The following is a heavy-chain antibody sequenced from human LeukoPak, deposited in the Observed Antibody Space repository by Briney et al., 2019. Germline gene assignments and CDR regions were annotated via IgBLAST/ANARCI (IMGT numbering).Heavy chain of an antibody. CDR3: ARSRSGYPASFDY. J-gene: IGHJ4*02. V-gene: IGHV5-51*01. CDR2: IYPGDSDT. Sequence: GGSLQISWKGSGYRFTSYWIGWVRQMPGKGLEGMGIIYPGDSDTRYSPSFQGQVTISADKSISTAYLQWSSLKASDTAMYYCARSRSGYPASFDYWGQGTLVTVSS. D-gene: IGHD3-22*01. CDR1: GYRFTSYW.